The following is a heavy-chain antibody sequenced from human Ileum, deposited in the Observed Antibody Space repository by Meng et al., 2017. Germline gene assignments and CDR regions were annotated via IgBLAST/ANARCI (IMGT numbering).Heavy chain of an antibody. J-gene: IGHJ4*02. CDR2: AST. CDR1: GGSVSRAGYQ. D-gene: IGHD1-26*01. Sequence: VQLPGSGPGLVRPLETLSLICTVSGGSVSRAGYQWGWIRQPPGKGLEWIGYASTNYNPSLKSRVTISLDTSRNQFSLSLSSVTAADTAVYYCARDHMGSLDYWGQGILVTVSS. V-gene: IGHV4-61*08. CDR3: ARDHMGSLDY.